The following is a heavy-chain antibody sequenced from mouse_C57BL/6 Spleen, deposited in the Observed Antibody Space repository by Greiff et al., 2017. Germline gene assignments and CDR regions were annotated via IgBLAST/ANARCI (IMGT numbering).Heavy chain of an antibody. CDR1: GYTFTSYW. CDR3: ARYVGYFDV. Sequence: VQLQQPGAELVMPGASVKLSCKASGYTFTSYWMHWVKQRPGQGLEWIGEIDPSDSYTNYNQKFKGKSTLTVDKSSSTAYMQLSSLTSEDSAVYYCARYVGYFDVWGTGTTVTVSS. J-gene: IGHJ1*03. CDR2: IDPSDSYT. V-gene: IGHV1-69*01.